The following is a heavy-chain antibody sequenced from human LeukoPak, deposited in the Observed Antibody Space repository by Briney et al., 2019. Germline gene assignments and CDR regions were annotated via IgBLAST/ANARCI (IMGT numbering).Heavy chain of an antibody. J-gene: IGHJ4*02. Sequence: GGSLRLSCEVSGFTFSSYAMSWVRHAPGKGLEWVSGISNGAGSTSYADSVKGRFTISRDNSKNTLYLQMNTLRTEDTAVYYCAKGTSTWTRASFDCWGQGTLVTVSS. D-gene: IGHD1-1*01. V-gene: IGHV3-23*01. CDR3: AKGTSTWTRASFDC. CDR2: ISNGAGST. CDR1: GFTFSSYA.